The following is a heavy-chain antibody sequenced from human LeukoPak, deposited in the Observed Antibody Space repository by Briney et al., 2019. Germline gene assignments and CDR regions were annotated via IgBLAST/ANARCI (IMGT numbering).Heavy chain of an antibody. Sequence: GGSLRLSCAASGFTFSSYAMSWVRQAPGKGLEWVSAISGSGGSTYYADSVKGRFTISRDNSKNTLYLQMNSLRAEDTAVYYCAKDYDILTGPLLDYWGQGTLVTVSS. D-gene: IGHD3-9*01. CDR2: ISGSGGST. CDR3: AKDYDILTGPLLDY. J-gene: IGHJ4*02. CDR1: GFTFSSYA. V-gene: IGHV3-23*01.